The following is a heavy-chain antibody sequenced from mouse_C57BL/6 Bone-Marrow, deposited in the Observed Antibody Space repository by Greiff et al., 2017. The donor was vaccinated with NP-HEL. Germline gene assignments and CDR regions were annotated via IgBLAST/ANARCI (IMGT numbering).Heavy chain of an antibody. V-gene: IGHV1-42*01. J-gene: IGHJ1*03. Sequence: VQLQQSGPELVKPGASVKISCKASGYSFTGYYMNWVKQSPEKSLEWIGELNPSTGGTTYNQKFKAKATLTVDKSPSTAYMQLKSLTSEDAAVYYCARWELRLRYFDVWGTGTTVTVSS. CDR1: GYSFTGYY. CDR2: LNPSTGGT. D-gene: IGHD1-2*01. CDR3: ARWELRLRYFDV.